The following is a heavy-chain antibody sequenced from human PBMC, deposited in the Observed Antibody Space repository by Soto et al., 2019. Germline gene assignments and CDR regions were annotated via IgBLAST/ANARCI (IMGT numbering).Heavy chain of an antibody. D-gene: IGHD1-26*01. CDR2: ISGSGGST. J-gene: IGHJ6*02. V-gene: IGHV3-23*01. CDR3: AKDHGIVGAQIYYGMDV. CDR1: GFTFSSYA. Sequence: GGSLSLSCAASGFTFSSYAMSWVRQAPGKGLEWVSAISGSGGSTYYADSVKGRFTISRDNSKNTLYLQMNSLRAEDTAVYYCAKDHGIVGAQIYYGMDVWGQGTTVTVSS.